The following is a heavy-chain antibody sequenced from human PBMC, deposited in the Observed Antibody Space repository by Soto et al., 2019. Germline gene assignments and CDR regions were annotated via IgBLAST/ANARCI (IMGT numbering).Heavy chain of an antibody. CDR2: ISSATTTI. CDR1: GFTFSSYS. D-gene: IGHD6-13*01. Sequence: EVQLVESGGGLVQPGGSLRLYSAASGFTFSSYSMNWVRQAPGKGLEWVSYISSATTTIYYADSVKGRFTISRDNAKNSLYLQMNSLRADDTAVYYCARCIAAAGPKLDYWGQGTLVTVSS. V-gene: IGHV3-48*01. CDR3: ARCIAAAGPKLDY. J-gene: IGHJ4*02.